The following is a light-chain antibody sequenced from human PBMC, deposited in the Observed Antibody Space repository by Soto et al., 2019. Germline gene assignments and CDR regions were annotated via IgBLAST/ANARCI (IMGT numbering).Light chain of an antibody. CDR3: LQDFNFPFT. CDR2: AAS. V-gene: IGKV1-6*01. CDR1: QDIRNH. Sequence: AIPMTQSPSSLSASVGDRVTITCRASQDIRNHLACYQQKPGTAPKVLISAASSLQTGVPSRFSGSGSGTDFTLTISSLQPEDFATYYCLQDFNFPFTFGQGTKLEVK. J-gene: IGKJ2*01.